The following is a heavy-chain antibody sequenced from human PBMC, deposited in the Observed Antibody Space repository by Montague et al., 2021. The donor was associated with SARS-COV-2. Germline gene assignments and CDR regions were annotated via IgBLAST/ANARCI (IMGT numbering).Heavy chain of an antibody. J-gene: IGHJ4*02. CDR1: GASISSRCYY. CDR3: ATLTSSITIFCVVQWYYFDD. V-gene: IGHV4-39*01. D-gene: IGHD3-3*01. CDR2: NYYSGST. Sequence: SETLSLTCTVSGASISSRCYYWGCIRQPPGKGLEWIGFNYYSGSTYYNPTLKSRVTIAVDTSKNQLSPKLSSVTAADTAVYYCATLTSSITIFCVVQWYYFDDWGQGTLVTVSS.